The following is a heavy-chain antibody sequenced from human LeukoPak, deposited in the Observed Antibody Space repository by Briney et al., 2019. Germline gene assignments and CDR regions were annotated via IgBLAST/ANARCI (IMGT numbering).Heavy chain of an antibody. Sequence: GGSLRLSCAASGFTFSSYAMSWVRQAPGKGLEWVSAISGSGGSTYYADSVKGRLTISRDNSKNTLYLQMNSLRAEDTAVYYCATRGQYSSGWTYYYYGMDVWGQGTTVTVSS. CDR1: GFTFSSYA. D-gene: IGHD6-19*01. CDR2: ISGSGGST. CDR3: ATRGQYSSGWTYYYYGMDV. J-gene: IGHJ6*02. V-gene: IGHV3-23*01.